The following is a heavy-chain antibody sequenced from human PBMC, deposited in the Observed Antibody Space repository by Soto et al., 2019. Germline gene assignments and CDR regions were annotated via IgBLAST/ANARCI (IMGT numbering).Heavy chain of an antibody. CDR3: ARSEYSRPLEWGMDV. J-gene: IGHJ6*02. V-gene: IGHV1-69*13. D-gene: IGHD6-6*01. Sequence: SVKVSCKASGGTLSSYAISWVRQAPGQGLEWMGGIIPIFGTANYAQKFQGRVTITADESTSTAYMELSSLRSEDTAVYYCARSEYSRPLEWGMDVWGQGTTVTVSS. CDR2: IIPIFGTA. CDR1: GGTLSSYA.